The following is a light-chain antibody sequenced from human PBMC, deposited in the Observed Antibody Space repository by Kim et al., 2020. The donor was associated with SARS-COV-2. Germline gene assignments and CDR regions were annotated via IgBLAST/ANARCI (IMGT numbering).Light chain of an antibody. CDR2: AAS. J-gene: IGKJ2*01. CDR1: QSVNSNH. CDR3: QRFGNSPPYI. V-gene: IGKV3-20*01. Sequence: EIVLTQSPGTLSLSPGERATLSCRASQSVNSNHLAWYQQKPGQAPRLLIYAASSRVTGIPDRFSGSGSGTDFTLTISRLEPEDFAVYYCQRFGNSPPYIFGQGTKLEIK.